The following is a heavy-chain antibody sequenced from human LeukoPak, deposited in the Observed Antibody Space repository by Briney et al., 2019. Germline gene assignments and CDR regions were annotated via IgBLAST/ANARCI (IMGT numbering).Heavy chain of an antibody. CDR3: AKDASDYGSGSSTDY. J-gene: IGHJ4*02. CDR2: ISGNGGRT. V-gene: IGHV3-23*01. D-gene: IGHD3-10*01. CDR1: AFTFSSYA. Sequence: GGSLRLSCAASAFTFSSYAMSWVRQAPGKGLDWVSTISGNGGRTYYADSVKGRFTISRDNSKNTLYLQMNSLRAEDTALYYCAKDASDYGSGSSTDYWGQGTLVTVSS.